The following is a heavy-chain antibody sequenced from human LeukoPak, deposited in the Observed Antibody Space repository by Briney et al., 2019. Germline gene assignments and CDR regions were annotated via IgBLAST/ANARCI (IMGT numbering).Heavy chain of an antibody. CDR1: GFTFSSYS. V-gene: IGHV3-21*03. Sequence: GGSLRLSCAASGFTFSSYSMNWVRQAPGKGLEWVSSISSSSYIYYADSVKGRFTISRDNAKNSLYLQMNSLRAEDTAVYYCARDLSGLLRYFDWSLGYWGQGTLVTVSS. CDR3: ARDLSGLLRYFDWSLGY. CDR2: ISSSSYI. J-gene: IGHJ4*02. D-gene: IGHD3-9*01.